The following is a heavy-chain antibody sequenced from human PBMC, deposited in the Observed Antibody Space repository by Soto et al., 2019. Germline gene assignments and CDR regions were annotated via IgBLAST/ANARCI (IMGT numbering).Heavy chain of an antibody. CDR3: ARGHKGYYDFWSGPPRYGMDV. Sequence: QVQLQQWGAGLLKPSETLSLTCAVYGGSFSGYYWSWIRQPPGKGLEWIGEINHSGSTTYNPSLKSRVTISVDTSKNQFSLKLSSVTAADTAVYYCARGHKGYYDFWSGPPRYGMDVWGQGTTVTVSS. J-gene: IGHJ6*02. V-gene: IGHV4-34*01. CDR2: INHSGST. CDR1: GGSFSGYY. D-gene: IGHD3-3*01.